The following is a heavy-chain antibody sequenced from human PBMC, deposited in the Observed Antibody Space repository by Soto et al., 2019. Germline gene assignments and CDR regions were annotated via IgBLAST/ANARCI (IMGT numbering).Heavy chain of an antibody. CDR2: ISSSSSYT. J-gene: IGHJ4*02. CDR1: GITFSDYY. CDR3: AGKQWEPSGNYYFDY. Sequence: QVQLVESGGGLVKPGGSLRLSCAASGITFSDYYMSWIRQAPGKGLEWVAYISSSSSYTNYADSVKGRFTISRDNANNSLYRQMNRVRAEDTAVYYCAGKQWEPSGNYYFDYWGQGTLVTVSS. D-gene: IGHD1-26*01. V-gene: IGHV3-11*06.